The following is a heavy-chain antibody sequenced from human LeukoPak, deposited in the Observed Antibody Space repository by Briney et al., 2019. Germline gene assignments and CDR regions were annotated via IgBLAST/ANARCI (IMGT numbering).Heavy chain of an antibody. CDR3: ASRRAGYSSGWWCY. D-gene: IGHD6-19*01. J-gene: IGHJ4*02. CDR2: IKQDGSEK. Sequence: GGSLRLSCAASGFTFSSYWMSWVRQAPGKGLEWVANIKQDGSEKYYVDSVKGRFTISRDNAKNSLYLQMNSLRAEDTAVYYCASRRAGYSSGWWCYWGQGTLVTVSS. V-gene: IGHV3-7*01. CDR1: GFTFSSYW.